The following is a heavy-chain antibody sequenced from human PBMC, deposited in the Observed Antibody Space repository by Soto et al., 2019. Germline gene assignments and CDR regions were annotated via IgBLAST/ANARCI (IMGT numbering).Heavy chain of an antibody. CDR3: VKEFGVAGSSYESFFDY. D-gene: IGHD5-18*01. CDR2: VSYDGGTK. CDR1: GFTLSSHG. V-gene: IGHV3-30*18. Sequence: QVQLVESGGGVVQPGGSLRLSCAASGFTLSSHGMQWVRQAPGKGLEWVAVVSYDGGTKYYADSLKGRFTISRDNSKNTLYLQMNSLRAEDTAVYYCVKEFGVAGSSYESFFDYWGQGTLVTVSS. J-gene: IGHJ4*02.